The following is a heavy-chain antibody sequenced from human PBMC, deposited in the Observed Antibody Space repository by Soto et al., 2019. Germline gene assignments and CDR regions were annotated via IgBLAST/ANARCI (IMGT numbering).Heavy chain of an antibody. V-gene: IGHV3-74*01. J-gene: IGHJ2*01. CDR3: ARGGSLNWYFDL. D-gene: IGHD2-15*01. CDR1: GFTFSSYW. Sequence: EVQLVESGGGLVQPGGSLRLSCAASGFTFSSYWMHWDRQAPGKGLVWVSRINSDGSSTTYADSVKRRFTFSRDNAKNTLYLQMNSLRAEDTAVYYCARGGSLNWYFDLWGRGTLVTVSS. CDR2: INSDGSST.